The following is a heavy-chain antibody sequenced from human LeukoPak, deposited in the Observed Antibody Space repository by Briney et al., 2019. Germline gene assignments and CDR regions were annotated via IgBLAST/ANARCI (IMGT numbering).Heavy chain of an antibody. D-gene: IGHD3-22*01. V-gene: IGHV1-69*05. CDR2: IIPIFVTA. Sequence: SSVXXXXXXXXXTFSSYXXXXVRQXXGQGXXXXGXIIPIFVTANYSQNFHGRVTITTDQSTSTAYMELTSLRSEDTAVYYCAGGDHYDSSGYWVPFDYWGQGTLVTVSS. CDR1: XXTFSSYX. CDR3: AGGDHYDSSGYWVPFDY. J-gene: IGHJ4*02.